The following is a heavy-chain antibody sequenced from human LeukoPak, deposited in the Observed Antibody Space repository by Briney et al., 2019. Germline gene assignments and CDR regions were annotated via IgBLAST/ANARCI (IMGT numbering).Heavy chain of an antibody. D-gene: IGHD2-15*01. CDR2: IYYSGGT. J-gene: IGHJ4*02. V-gene: IGHV4-31*03. Sequence: SETLSLTCTVSGGSISSGGYYWSWIRQHPGKGLEWIGYIYYSGGTYYNPSLKSRVTISVDTSKNQFSLKLSSVTAADTAVYYCARAAARTAPDYWGQGTLVTVSS. CDR1: GGSISSGGYY. CDR3: ARAAARTAPDY.